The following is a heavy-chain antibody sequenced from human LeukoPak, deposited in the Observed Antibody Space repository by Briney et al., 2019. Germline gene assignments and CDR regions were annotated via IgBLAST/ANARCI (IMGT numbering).Heavy chain of an antibody. CDR3: AKTGYSSGWYRIWDY. D-gene: IGHD6-19*01. CDR1: GFTFSSFE. V-gene: IGHV3-23*01. Sequence: GGSLRLSCAASGFTFSSFEMSWVRQAPGKGLEWVSAISGSGGSAYYADSVKGRFTISRDNSRNSLSLQMNSLRAEDTALNYCAKTGYSSGWYRIWDYWGQGTLVTVSS. CDR2: ISGSGGSA. J-gene: IGHJ4*02.